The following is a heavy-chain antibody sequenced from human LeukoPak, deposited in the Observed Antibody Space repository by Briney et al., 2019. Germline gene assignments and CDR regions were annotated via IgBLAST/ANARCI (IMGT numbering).Heavy chain of an antibody. J-gene: IGHJ6*03. CDR2: ISAYNGNT. Sequence: ASVKVSCKASGYTFTSYGISWVRQAPGQGLEWMGWISAYNGNTNYAQKLQGRVTMTTDTSTRTAYMELRSPRSDDTAVYYCARVHYYYNYMDVWGKGTTVTVSS. CDR3: ARVHYYYNYMDV. V-gene: IGHV1-18*04. CDR1: GYTFTSYG.